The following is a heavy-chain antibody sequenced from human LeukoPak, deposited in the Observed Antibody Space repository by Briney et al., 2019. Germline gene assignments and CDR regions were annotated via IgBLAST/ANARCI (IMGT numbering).Heavy chain of an antibody. J-gene: IGHJ6*02. V-gene: IGHV3-43*02. Sequence: GGSLRLSCAASGFTFDDYAMHWVRQAPGKGLEWVSLISGDGGSTYYADSVKGRFTISRDNSKNSLYLQMNSLRTEDTALYYCAKALHYSSSWYSPYCYYGMDVWGQGTTVTVSS. CDR2: ISGDGGST. CDR1: GFTFDDYA. CDR3: AKALHYSSSWYSPYCYYGMDV. D-gene: IGHD6-13*01.